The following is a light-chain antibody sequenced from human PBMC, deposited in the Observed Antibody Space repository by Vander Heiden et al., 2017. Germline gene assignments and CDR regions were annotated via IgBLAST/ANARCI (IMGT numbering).Light chain of an antibody. V-gene: IGKV2-28*01. CDR1: QSLLHSNGYNY. J-gene: IGKJ3*01. CDR3: MQALQTPLFT. Sequence: PLSLPVPPGEPASISCRSSQSLLHSNGYNYLDWYLQKPGQSPQLLIYLGSNRASGVPDRFSGSGSGTDFTLKISRVEAEDVGVYYCMQALQTPLFTFGPGTKVDIK. CDR2: LGS.